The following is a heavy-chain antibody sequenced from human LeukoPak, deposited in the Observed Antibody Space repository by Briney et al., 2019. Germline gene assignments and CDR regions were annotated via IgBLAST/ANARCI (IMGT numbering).Heavy chain of an antibody. J-gene: IGHJ6*02. D-gene: IGHD2-2*01. CDR3: ARGRTIQLYLPDFYYYGMDV. V-gene: IGHV1-8*01. CDR1: GYTFRNHD. Sequence: GASVTVSCKASGYTFRNHDINWVRQARGQGLEWMGLMNPNTGYTGYAQKFQGRVTMTGDTSISTAYLELSSLTSDDTAVYYCARGRTIQLYLPDFYYYGMDVWGQGTTVTVSS. CDR2: MNPNTGYT.